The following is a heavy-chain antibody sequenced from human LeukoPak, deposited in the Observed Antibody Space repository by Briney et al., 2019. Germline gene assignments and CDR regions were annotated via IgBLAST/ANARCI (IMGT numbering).Heavy chain of an antibody. Sequence: SQTLSLTCTVSGGSISSGAYYWSWIRQPRGKGLEWLGYIYHSGSTYYNPSLKSRVTISVDRSKNQFSLKLSSVTAADTAVYYCARVPRNCSSTSCYSYMDVWGKGTTVTVSS. J-gene: IGHJ6*03. V-gene: IGHV4-30-2*01. CDR2: IYHSGST. CDR3: ARVPRNCSSTSCYSYMDV. CDR1: GGSISSGAYY. D-gene: IGHD2-2*01.